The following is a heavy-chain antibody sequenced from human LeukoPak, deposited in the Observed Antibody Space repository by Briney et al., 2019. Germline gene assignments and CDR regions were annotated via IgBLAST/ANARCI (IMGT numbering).Heavy chain of an antibody. D-gene: IGHD6-6*01. J-gene: IGHJ6*02. CDR2: IWYDGSNK. V-gene: IGHV3-33*01. CDR1: GFTSSSYG. Sequence: GRSLRLSCAASGFTSSSYGMHWVRQAPGKGLEWVAVIWYDGSNKYYADSVKGRFTISRDNSKNTLYLQMNSLRAEDTAVYYCARDRLNEQQLVYKPAHYYYYYGMDVWGQGTTATVSS. CDR3: ARDRLNEQQLVYKPAHYYYYYGMDV.